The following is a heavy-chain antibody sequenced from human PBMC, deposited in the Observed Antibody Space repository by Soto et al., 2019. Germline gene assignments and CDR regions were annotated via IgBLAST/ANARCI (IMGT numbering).Heavy chain of an antibody. CDR1: GGSISSYY. D-gene: IGHD6-19*01. V-gene: IGHV4-59*01. Sequence: SETLSLTCTVSGGSISSYYWSWIRQPPGKGLEWIGYIYYSGSTNYNPSLKSRVTISVDTSKNQFSLKLSSVTAEDTPVYYCAKDDSSGLEIFGLFDYWGQGTLVTVSS. J-gene: IGHJ4*02. CDR2: IYYSGST. CDR3: AKDDSSGLEIFGLFDY.